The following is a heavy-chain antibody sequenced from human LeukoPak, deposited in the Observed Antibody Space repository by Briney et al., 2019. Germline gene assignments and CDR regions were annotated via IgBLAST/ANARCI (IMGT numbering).Heavy chain of an antibody. Sequence: GASVKVSCKASGYTFTGYYMHWVRQAPGQGREGMGGMSPSGGSTTYAQKFQGRVTLTRDMSTSTDYMELSSLRSEATAVYYCARDPISAPPLYYSYYMDVWGKGNTVTVSS. D-gene: IGHD2-21*01. V-gene: IGHV1-46*01. CDR2: MSPSGGST. CDR3: ARDPISAPPLYYSYYMDV. CDR1: GYTFTGYY. J-gene: IGHJ6*03.